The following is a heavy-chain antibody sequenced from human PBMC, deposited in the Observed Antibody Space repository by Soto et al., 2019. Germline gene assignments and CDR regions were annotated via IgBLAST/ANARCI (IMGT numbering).Heavy chain of an antibody. J-gene: IGHJ6*02. CDR1: GGSISSSSYY. CDR3: ANLPLGGDYEEGMDV. V-gene: IGHV4-39*01. Sequence: PSETLSLTCTVSGGSISSSSYYWGWIRQPPGKGLEWIGSIYYSGSTYYNPSLKSRVTISVDTSKNQFSLKLSSVTAADTAVYYCANLPLGGDYEEGMDVWGQGXTVTVSS. CDR2: IYYSGST. D-gene: IGHD4-17*01.